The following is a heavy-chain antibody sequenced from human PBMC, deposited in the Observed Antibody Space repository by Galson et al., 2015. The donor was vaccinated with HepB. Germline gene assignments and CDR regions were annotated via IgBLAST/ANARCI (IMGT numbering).Heavy chain of an antibody. CDR1: GSTFTGYY. V-gene: IGHV1-2*02. CDR2: INPNSGGT. J-gene: IGHJ4*02. Sequence: SVTVSCKASGSTFTGYYMHWVRQAPGQGLEWMGWINPNSGGTNYAQKFQGRVTMTRDTSISTAYMELSRLRSDDTAVYYCARDYGDLHPFFDYWGQGTLVTVSS. CDR3: ARDYGDLHPFFDY. D-gene: IGHD4-17*01.